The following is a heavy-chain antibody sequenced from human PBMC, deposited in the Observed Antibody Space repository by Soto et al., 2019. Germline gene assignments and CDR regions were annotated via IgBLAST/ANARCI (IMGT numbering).Heavy chain of an antibody. V-gene: IGHV3-15*01. J-gene: IGHJ4*02. D-gene: IGHD3-22*01. CDR1: GFTFSNAW. Sequence: EMQLVESGGGLVQPGGSLRLSCAASGFTFSNAWMSWVRQAPGKGLEWVGRIKSKTDGGTTDYAAPVKGRFTISRDDSKNTLYLQMNSLKTEDTAVYYCTTSPYYDSSGYYYSDYWGQGTLVTVSS. CDR3: TTSPYYDSSGYYYSDY. CDR2: IKSKTDGGTT.